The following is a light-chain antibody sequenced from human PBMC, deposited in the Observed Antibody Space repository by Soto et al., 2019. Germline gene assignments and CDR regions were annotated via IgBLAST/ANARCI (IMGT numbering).Light chain of an antibody. V-gene: IGKV3D-15*01. J-gene: IGKJ4*02. CDR1: QSVSSN. Sequence: EVVMTQSPATLSVSLGDRATLSCRASQSVSSNLAWYQQKPGQAPKLLIYDASTWATGIPARFSGSGSGTEFTLPISSLQSTDFLVYYCQQYNNWHPRTFGGGTKVDIK. CDR2: DAS. CDR3: QQYNNWHPRT.